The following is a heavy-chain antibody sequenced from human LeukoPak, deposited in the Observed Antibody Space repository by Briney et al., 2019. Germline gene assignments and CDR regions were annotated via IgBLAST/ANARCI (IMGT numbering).Heavy chain of an antibody. CDR3: ARWRDCSSTSCSNWFDP. Sequence: SSETLSLTCTVSGGSISSYYWSWIRQPPGKGLEWIGYIYYSGSTNYNPSPKSRVTISVDTSKNQFSLKLSSVTAADTAVYYCARWRDCSSTSCSNWFDPWGQGTLVTVSS. J-gene: IGHJ5*02. V-gene: IGHV4-59*01. D-gene: IGHD2-2*01. CDR2: IYYSGST. CDR1: GGSISSYY.